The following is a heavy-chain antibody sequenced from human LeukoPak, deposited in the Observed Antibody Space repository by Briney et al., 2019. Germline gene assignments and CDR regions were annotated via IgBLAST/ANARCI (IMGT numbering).Heavy chain of an antibody. CDR3: AKDLSRTAVAGHDY. CDR1: GFTFSSYG. Sequence: GGSLRLSCAASGFTFSSYGMHWVRQAPGKGLEWVAFIRYDGSNKYYADSVKGRFTISRDNSKITLYLQMNSLRAEDTAVYYCAKDLSRTAVAGHDYWGQGTLVTVSS. J-gene: IGHJ4*02. CDR2: IRYDGSNK. D-gene: IGHD6-19*01. V-gene: IGHV3-30*02.